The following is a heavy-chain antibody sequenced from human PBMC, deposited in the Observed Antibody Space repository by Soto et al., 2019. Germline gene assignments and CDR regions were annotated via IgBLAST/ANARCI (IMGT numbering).Heavy chain of an antibody. D-gene: IGHD3-10*01. J-gene: IGHJ4*02. CDR3: AKEMKLLWFGELNLDY. CDR1: GFTFSSYG. CDR2: IWSDGSNK. Sequence: PGGSLRLSCAASGFTFSSYGMHWVRQAPGKGLEWVAVIWSDGSNKYYADSVKGRFTISRDNSKNTLYLQMNSLRAEDTAVYYCAKEMKLLWFGELNLDYWGQGT. V-gene: IGHV3-33*06.